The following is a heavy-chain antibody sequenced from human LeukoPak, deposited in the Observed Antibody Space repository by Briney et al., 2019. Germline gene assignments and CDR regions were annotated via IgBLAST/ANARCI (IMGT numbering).Heavy chain of an antibody. CDR1: GFTFSSYA. Sequence: GGSLRLSCAASGFTFSSYAMSWVRQAPGKGLEWVSAISGSGGSTYYADSVKGRFTISRDNSKNTLYLQMNSLRSEDTAVYYCARDPPSGRGVIPGLDIWGQGTMVTVSS. CDR2: ISGSGGST. J-gene: IGHJ3*02. CDR3: ARDPPSGRGVIPGLDI. D-gene: IGHD3-10*01. V-gene: IGHV3-23*01.